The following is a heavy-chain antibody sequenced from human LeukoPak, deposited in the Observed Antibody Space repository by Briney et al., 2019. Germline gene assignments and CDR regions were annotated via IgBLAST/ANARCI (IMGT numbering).Heavy chain of an antibody. D-gene: IGHD3-10*01. J-gene: IGHJ4*02. CDR2: ISPSGTDI. V-gene: IGHV3-11*04. Sequence: GGSLRLSCAVSGFTFTDTYMTWIRQAPGKGLESLSYISPSGTDISYADSVKGRFTISRDNAKNSLYLQLNSLRAEDTAVYYCAKDGVPSRWFGRNYFDYWGQGTLVTVSS. CDR3: AKDGVPSRWFGRNYFDY. CDR1: GFTFTDTY.